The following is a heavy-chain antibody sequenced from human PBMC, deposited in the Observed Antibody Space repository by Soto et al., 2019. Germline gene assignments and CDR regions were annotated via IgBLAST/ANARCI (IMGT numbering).Heavy chain of an antibody. J-gene: IGHJ3*02. V-gene: IGHV3-48*04. CDR3: ARDGGIGADAFDI. CDR2: ISSSSSTI. Sequence: GGSLRLSCVASGFTFSSYSMNWVRQAPGKGLEWVSYISSSSSTIYYADSVKGRFTISRDNAKNSLYLQMNSLRAEDTAVYYCARDGGIGADAFDIWGQGTMVTVSS. CDR1: GFTFSSYS. D-gene: IGHD3-16*01.